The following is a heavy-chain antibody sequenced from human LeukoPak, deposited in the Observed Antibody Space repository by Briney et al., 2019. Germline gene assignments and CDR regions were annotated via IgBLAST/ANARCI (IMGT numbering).Heavy chain of an antibody. CDR1: GFTFSSYS. CDR2: ISSSSSTI. Sequence: GGSLRLSCAASGFTFSSYSMNWVRQAPGKGLEWVSYISSSSSTIYYADSVKGRFTISRDNSKNTLYLQMNSLRAEDTAVYFCAKDDYYDSSGDPNWFDPWGQGTLVTVSS. V-gene: IGHV3-48*01. J-gene: IGHJ5*02. D-gene: IGHD3-22*01. CDR3: AKDDYYDSSGDPNWFDP.